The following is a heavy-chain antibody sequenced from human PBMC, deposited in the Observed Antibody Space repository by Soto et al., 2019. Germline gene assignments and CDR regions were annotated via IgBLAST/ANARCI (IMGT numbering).Heavy chain of an antibody. D-gene: IGHD6-19*01. CDR2: ISAYNGNT. CDR1: GYTFTSYG. CDR3: ARTIDGYSSGWYDY. V-gene: IGHV1-18*01. J-gene: IGHJ4*02. Sequence: ASVKVSCKASGYTFTSYGISWVRQAPGQGLEWMGWISAYNGNTNYAQKLQGRVTMTTDTSTSTAYMELRSLRSDDTAVYYCARTIDGYSSGWYDYWGQGTLVTVYS.